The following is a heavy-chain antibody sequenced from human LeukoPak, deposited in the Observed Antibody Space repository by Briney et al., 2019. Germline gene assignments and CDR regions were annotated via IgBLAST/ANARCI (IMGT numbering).Heavy chain of an antibody. V-gene: IGHV1-18*01. D-gene: IGHD3-3*01. CDR2: ISANSGNT. CDR1: GYTFINYG. CDR3: ARDRHYDASTVFDP. Sequence: GASVKVSCKASGYTFINYGISWVRQAPGQGLEWMGWISANSGNTKFAQKVQGRITMTTDTSTSTAYMELRSLRSDVTAIYFCARDRHYDASTVFDPWGQGTLVTVSS. J-gene: IGHJ5*02.